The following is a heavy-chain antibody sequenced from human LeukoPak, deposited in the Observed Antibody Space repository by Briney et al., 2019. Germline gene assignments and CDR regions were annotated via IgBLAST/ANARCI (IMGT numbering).Heavy chain of an antibody. CDR2: ISSSSSYI. CDR1: GFTFSSYS. CDR3: AREIFGSGSYPDF. Sequence: GGSLRLSRAASGFTFSSYSMNWVRQAPGKGLEWVSSISSSSSYIYYADSVKGRFTISRDNAKNSLYLQMNSLRPEDTAVYYCAREIFGSGSYPDFWGQGTLVTVSS. J-gene: IGHJ4*02. D-gene: IGHD3-10*01. V-gene: IGHV3-21*01.